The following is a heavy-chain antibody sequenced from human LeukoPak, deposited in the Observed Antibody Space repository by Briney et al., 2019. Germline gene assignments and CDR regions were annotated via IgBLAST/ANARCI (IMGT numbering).Heavy chain of an antibody. CDR1: GFTFSNYA. J-gene: IGHJ4*02. Sequence: GGSLRLSCAASGFTFSNYAMSWVRQAPGKGLEWVSGISGSADTTYYADSVKGRFTISRDNSKNTLYLQMNSLRSEDTAVYYCAKVDTAMVMDWGQGTLVTVSS. V-gene: IGHV3-23*01. CDR3: AKVDTAMVMD. D-gene: IGHD5-18*01. CDR2: ISGSADTT.